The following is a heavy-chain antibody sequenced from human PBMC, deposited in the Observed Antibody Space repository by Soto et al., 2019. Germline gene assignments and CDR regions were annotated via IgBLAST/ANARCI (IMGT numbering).Heavy chain of an antibody. CDR2: IIPIFGTA. CDR1: GYTFTGYY. CDR3: ARGKAVAGNYYYYYYGMDV. Sequence: SVKVSCKASGYTFTGYYMHWVRQAPGQGLEWMGGIIPIFGTANYAQKFQGRVTITADESTSTAYMELSSLRSEDTAVYYCARGKAVAGNYYYYYYGMDVWGQGTTVTVSS. J-gene: IGHJ6*02. D-gene: IGHD6-19*01. V-gene: IGHV1-69*13.